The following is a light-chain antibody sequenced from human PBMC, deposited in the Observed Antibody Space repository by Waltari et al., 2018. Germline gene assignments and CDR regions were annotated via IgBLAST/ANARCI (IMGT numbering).Light chain of an antibody. CDR3: QSYDTRLDASYV. Sequence: QSVLTQPPSVSGAPGQRVTISCTGSRSNIGAGYDVPWYRQVPGGAPKLLIYSTTSRPSGVPDRFSGSKSGTSASLAITGLQAEDEADYYCQSYDTRLDASYVFGPGTRVSVL. CDR1: RSNIGAGYD. V-gene: IGLV1-40*01. J-gene: IGLJ1*01. CDR2: STT.